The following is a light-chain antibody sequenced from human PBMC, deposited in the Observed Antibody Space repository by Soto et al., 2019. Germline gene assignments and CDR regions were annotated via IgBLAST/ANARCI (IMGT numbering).Light chain of an antibody. CDR2: DVS. J-gene: IGLJ2*01. CDR3: CSYAGSYTV. V-gene: IGLV2-11*01. Sequence: QSALTQPRSVSGSPGQSVTISCTGTSSDVGGYNYVSWYQQHPGKAPKLLIYDVSKRPSGVPDRFSGSKSGNTASLTISRLQAEDEADYYCCSYAGSYTVFGGGTKVTVL. CDR1: SSDVGGYNY.